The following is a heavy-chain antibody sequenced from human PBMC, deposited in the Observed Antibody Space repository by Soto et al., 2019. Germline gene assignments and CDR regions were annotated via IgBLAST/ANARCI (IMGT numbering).Heavy chain of an antibody. CDR3: ARVLGETTGEGHYGMDA. J-gene: IGHJ6*02. CDR1: GFTFPSYD. V-gene: IGHV3-23*01. D-gene: IGHD3-16*01. CDR2: ISVSSGST. Sequence: GGPLRLSCAASGFTFPSYDMSWVRQAPEQWMEWVSAISVSSGSTYYAASVKCLFTISRDNSKNTLYLQMNSLRAEATAGYYCARVLGETTGEGHYGMDAWGQGTTVTVSS.